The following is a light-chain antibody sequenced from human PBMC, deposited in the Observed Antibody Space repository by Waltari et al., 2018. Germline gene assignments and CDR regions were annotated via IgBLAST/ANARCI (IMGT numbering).Light chain of an antibody. CDR3: QQLYSYPLT. J-gene: IGKJ4*01. CDR2: GAS. Sequence: DIQLTQSPSFLSVSVGDRVTITCRASQGISSYLAWYQQKPGKAPKLLIYGASTLQSGVPSRFSGSGSGTEFTLTISSLQPEDFASYSCQQLYSYPLTFGGGTKVEIK. CDR1: QGISSY. V-gene: IGKV1-9*01.